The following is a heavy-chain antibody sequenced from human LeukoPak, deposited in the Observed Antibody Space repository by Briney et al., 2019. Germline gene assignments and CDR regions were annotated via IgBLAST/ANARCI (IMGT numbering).Heavy chain of an antibody. CDR1: GGSLSSYY. CDR3: ARGYSNYDY. D-gene: IGHD4-11*01. J-gene: IGHJ4*02. V-gene: IGHV4-59*01. CDR2: IYYSGST. Sequence: SETLSLTCTVSGGSLSSYYWSWIRQPPGKGLERIGYIYYSGSTNYNPSLKSRVTISVDTSKNQFSLKLSSVTAADTAVYYCARGYSNYDYWGQGTLVTVSS.